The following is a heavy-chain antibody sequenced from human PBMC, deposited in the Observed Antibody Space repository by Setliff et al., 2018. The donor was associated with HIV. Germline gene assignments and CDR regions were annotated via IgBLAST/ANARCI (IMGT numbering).Heavy chain of an antibody. Sequence: LRLSCAASGFTFSSYAMKWVRQAPGKGLEWVGRIKSKINGGTADHAAPLKGRFTISRDNAKNTLYLQMNRLRAEDTAVYYCVRDMAGGWFTDCWGQGTLVTVSS. CDR1: GFTFSSYA. V-gene: IGHV3-15*01. CDR2: IKSKINGGTA. CDR3: VRDMAGGWFTDC. J-gene: IGHJ4*02. D-gene: IGHD6-19*01.